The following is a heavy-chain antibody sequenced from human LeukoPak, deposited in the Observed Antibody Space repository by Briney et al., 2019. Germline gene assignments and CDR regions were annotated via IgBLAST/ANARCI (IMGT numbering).Heavy chain of an antibody. CDR2: IYPGDSDT. Sequence: GESLKIFCKGSGYSFTSYWIGWVRQMPGKGLEWMGIIYPGDSDTRYSPSFQGQVTISADKSINTAYLQWSSLKASDTAMYYCARNWNPYYNWFDPWGQGTLVTVSS. J-gene: IGHJ5*02. CDR3: ARNWNPYYNWFDP. CDR1: GYSFTSYW. V-gene: IGHV5-51*01. D-gene: IGHD1-1*01.